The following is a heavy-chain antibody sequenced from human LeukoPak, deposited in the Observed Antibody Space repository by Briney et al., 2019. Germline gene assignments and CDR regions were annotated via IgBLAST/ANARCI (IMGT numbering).Heavy chain of an antibody. V-gene: IGHV4-59*01. CDR2: VYATGTT. CDR3: ARVGSGGAWFDF. D-gene: IGHD6-19*01. CDR1: SGSLTGYY. J-gene: IGHJ4*02. Sequence: SETLSLTCTVSSGSLTGYYWSWIRQPPGKGLEWIAYVYATGTTNYNPSLKTRPTISMDTSKNQLSLTLTSVTAADTAVYYCARVGSGGAWFDFWGQGTPVSVSS.